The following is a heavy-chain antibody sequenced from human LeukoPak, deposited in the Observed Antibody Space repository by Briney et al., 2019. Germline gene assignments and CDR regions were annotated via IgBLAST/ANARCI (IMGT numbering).Heavy chain of an antibody. D-gene: IGHD1-26*01. V-gene: IGHV3-23*01. CDR1: GFTFNNYD. CDR3: ARDRESGTYIDY. CDR2: ISSTGGST. Sequence: GGSLRLSCAASGFTFNNYDTTWVRQAPGKGLEWVSAISSTGGSTYYADSVKGRFTISRDNSKNTLYLQMNSLRAEDTAVYYCARDRESGTYIDYWGQGALVTVSS. J-gene: IGHJ4*02.